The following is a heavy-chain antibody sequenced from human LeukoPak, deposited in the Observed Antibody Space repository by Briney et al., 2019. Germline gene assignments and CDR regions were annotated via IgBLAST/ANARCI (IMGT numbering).Heavy chain of an antibody. V-gene: IGHV3-30*03. CDR2: ISYDGGNK. J-gene: IGHJ6*02. CDR3: ATAHDYGDAYGMDV. CDR1: GFTFGSND. Sequence: GGSLRLSCAASGFTFGSNDIHWVRQAPGKGLEWVVVISYDGGNKYYADSVKGRFTISRDNSKNTLYLQMNSLRAEDTAVYYCATAHDYGDAYGMDVWGQGTTVTVSS. D-gene: IGHD4-17*01.